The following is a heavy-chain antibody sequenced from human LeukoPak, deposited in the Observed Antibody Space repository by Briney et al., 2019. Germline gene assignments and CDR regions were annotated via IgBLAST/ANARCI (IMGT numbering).Heavy chain of an antibody. D-gene: IGHD5-24*01. V-gene: IGHV3-72*01. CDR3: ARGETATFRGPYSDY. Sequence: GGSLRLSCAASGFTFSEHHMDWVRQTPGKGREWIGRTRNKANSYSTEYAASVKGRFTISRDESKNSLYLQMSSLKTEDTAVYFCARGETATFRGPYSDYWGQGTLVTVSS. J-gene: IGHJ4*02. CDR2: TRNKANSYST. CDR1: GFTFSEHH.